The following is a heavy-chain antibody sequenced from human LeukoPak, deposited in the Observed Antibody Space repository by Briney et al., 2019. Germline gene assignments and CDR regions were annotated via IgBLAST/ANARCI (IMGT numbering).Heavy chain of an antibody. V-gene: IGHV4-59*13. J-gene: IGHJ4*02. Sequence: SETLSLTCTVSGGSISTYYWTWIRQPPGKGLEWIGYFYNSGNINYNPSLKSRVTISVDTSKKHLSLNLNSVTAADTAVYYCARGGGSWANFGYWGQGILVTVSS. CDR1: GGSISTYY. CDR3: ARGGGSWANFGY. D-gene: IGHD6-13*01. CDR2: FYNSGNI.